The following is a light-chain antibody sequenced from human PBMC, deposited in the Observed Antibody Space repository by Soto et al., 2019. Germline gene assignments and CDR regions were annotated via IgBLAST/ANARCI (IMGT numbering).Light chain of an antibody. Sequence: QSALTQPASVSGSPGQSITISCTGTSSDVGGYDYVSWYQQHPGKAPKLMIYDVSNRPSGVSSRFSASKSGNTASLTISGLQAEDEADYYCSSYRSGSLVVFGGGPKLTVL. CDR2: DVS. V-gene: IGLV2-14*01. CDR1: SSDVGGYDY. J-gene: IGLJ2*01. CDR3: SSYRSGSLVV.